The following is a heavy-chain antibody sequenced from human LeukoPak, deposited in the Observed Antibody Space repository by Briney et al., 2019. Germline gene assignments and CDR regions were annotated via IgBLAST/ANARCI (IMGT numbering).Heavy chain of an antibody. Sequence: HTGGSLRLSCAASGVTVSSNYMSWVRQAPGKGLEWVSVIYSGGSTYYADSVKGRFTISRDKSKNTLYLQMNRLRAEDTAVYYCARDLRGYSYGFGLGGMDVWGQGTTVTVSS. J-gene: IGHJ6*02. D-gene: IGHD5-18*01. V-gene: IGHV3-53*01. CDR1: GVTVSSNY. CDR2: IYSGGST. CDR3: ARDLRGYSYGFGLGGMDV.